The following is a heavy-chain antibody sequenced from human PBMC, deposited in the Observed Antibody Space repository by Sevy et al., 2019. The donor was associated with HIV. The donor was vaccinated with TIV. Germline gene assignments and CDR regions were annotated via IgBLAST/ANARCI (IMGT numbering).Heavy chain of an antibody. CDR2: FDPEDGET. CDR1: GYIFTELS. D-gene: IGHD3-22*01. V-gene: IGHV1-24*01. J-gene: IGHJ4*02. Sequence: ASVKVSCKVSGYIFTELSMHWVRQAPGKGLEWMGGFDPEDGETIYAQKFQGRVTMTEDISTDTAYMDLSSLRSEDTAVYYCATDSVLLKGRYYDSSGYLHYWGQGTLVTVSS. CDR3: ATDSVLLKGRYYDSSGYLHY.